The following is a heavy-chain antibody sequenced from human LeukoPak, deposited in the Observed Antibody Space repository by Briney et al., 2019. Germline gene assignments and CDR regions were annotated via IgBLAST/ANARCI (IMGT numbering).Heavy chain of an antibody. Sequence: PGGSLRLSCTASGFTFSDYYMSWIRQAPGKGLEWISYISSSGSTIYYADSVKGRFTISRDNAKNSLYLQMNSLRAEDTAVYYCARDRYSYGYNYYYYYMDVWGKGTTVTVSS. CDR1: GFTFSDYY. CDR2: ISSSGSTI. J-gene: IGHJ6*03. CDR3: ARDRYSYGYNYYYYYMDV. D-gene: IGHD5-18*01. V-gene: IGHV3-11*04.